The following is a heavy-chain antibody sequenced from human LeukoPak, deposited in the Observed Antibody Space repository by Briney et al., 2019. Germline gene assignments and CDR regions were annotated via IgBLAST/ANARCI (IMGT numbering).Heavy chain of an antibody. V-gene: IGHV3-23*01. Sequence: PGGSLRLSCAASGFTFSSYAMSWVRQAPGKGLEWVSAISGSGGSTYYADSVKGRFTISRDNSKNSLYLQMNSLRAEDTALYYCAKDRLSYYYGSGSPIDYWGQGTLVTVSS. J-gene: IGHJ4*02. CDR1: GFTFSSYA. CDR2: ISGSGGST. CDR3: AKDRLSYYYGSGSPIDY. D-gene: IGHD3-10*01.